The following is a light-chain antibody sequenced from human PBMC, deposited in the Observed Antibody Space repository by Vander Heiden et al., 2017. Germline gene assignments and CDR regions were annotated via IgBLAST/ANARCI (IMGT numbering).Light chain of an antibody. CDR1: DLESKS. J-gene: IGLJ2*01. V-gene: IGLV3-21*02. CDR3: QVWDGGSDLLVV. CDR2: DDN. Sequence: SYVLTQPPSVSVAPGQTASIICGDRDLESKSVPWYQQRPGQAPLLVVYDDNDRPSGIPERFSGSNSGNTATLIITGVEAGDEGDYFCQVWDGGSDLLVVFGGGTKMTVL.